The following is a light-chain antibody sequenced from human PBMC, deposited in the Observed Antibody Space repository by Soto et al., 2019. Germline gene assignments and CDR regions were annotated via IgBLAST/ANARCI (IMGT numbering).Light chain of an antibody. J-gene: IGLJ1*01. V-gene: IGLV2-11*01. CDR2: DVS. CDR3: CSDAGGYNV. Sequence: QSALTQPRSVSGSPGQSVTISCTGTSSDVGGYNYVSWYQQHPGKAPKLMIYDVSKRPSGVPDRFSGSKSGNTASLTISGLQAEDEADYYCCSDAGGYNVFGTGTKLTVL. CDR1: SSDVGGYNY.